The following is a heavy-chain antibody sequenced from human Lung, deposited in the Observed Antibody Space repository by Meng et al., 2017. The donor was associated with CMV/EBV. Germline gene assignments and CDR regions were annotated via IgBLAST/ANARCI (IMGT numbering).Heavy chain of an antibody. CDR2: IPHRGSS. CDR3: LRRSGGSV. J-gene: IGHJ1*01. D-gene: IGHD3-10*01. CDR1: GYPITNHNW. Sequence: QLRASGPALDKPSATLSLTCAVCGYPITNHNWWAWVRQPPGKGLEWIGEIPHRGSSAYNPSLKSRVSMSIDKSKNQFSLKLTSVTAADTAVYHCLRRSGGSVWGQGTLVTVSS. V-gene: IGHV4-4*02.